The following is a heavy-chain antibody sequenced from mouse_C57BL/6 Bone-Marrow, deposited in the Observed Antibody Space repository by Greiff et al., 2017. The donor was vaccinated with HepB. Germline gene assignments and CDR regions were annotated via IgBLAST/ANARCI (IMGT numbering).Heavy chain of an antibody. V-gene: IGHV1-54*01. CDR2: INPGSGGT. D-gene: IGHD2-4*01. J-gene: IGHJ2*01. Sequence: QVTLKVSGAELVRPGTSVKVSCKASGYAFTNYLIEWVKQRPGQGLEWIGVINPGSGGTNYNEKFKGKATLTADKSSSTAYMQLSSLTSEDSAVYFCARGGLRDYWGQGTTLTVSS. CDR3: ARGGLRDY. CDR1: GYAFTNYL.